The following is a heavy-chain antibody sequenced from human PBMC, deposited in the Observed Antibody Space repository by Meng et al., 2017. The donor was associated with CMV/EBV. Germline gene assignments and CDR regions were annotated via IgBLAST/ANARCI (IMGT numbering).Heavy chain of an antibody. CDR2: IDWDDDK. V-gene: IGHV2-70*20. Sequence: SGPTLVKPTQTLTLTCTFSGFSLSTSGMGVSWVRQPPGKALEWLALIDWDDDKYYSTSLKTRLTISKDTSKNQVVLTMTNMDPVDTATYYCARIPDSCQYNYYYYYGMDVWGQGTTVTVSS. CDR3: ARIPDSCQYNYYYYYGMDV. J-gene: IGHJ6*02. CDR1: GFSLSTSGMG. D-gene: IGHD2-2*01.